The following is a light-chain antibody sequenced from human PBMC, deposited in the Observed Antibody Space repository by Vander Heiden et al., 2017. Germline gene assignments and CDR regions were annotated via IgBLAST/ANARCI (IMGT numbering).Light chain of an antibody. CDR2: DAS. Sequence: EIVLTHSPATLSLSPGQRATLSCRASQSVSSYLAWYQQKPGQAPRLLIYDASNRATGIPARFSDSGYGTDFTLTISSLEPEDFAVYYCQQLSNWPTITFGRGTKVDIK. V-gene: IGKV3-11*01. J-gene: IGKJ3*01. CDR1: QSVSSY. CDR3: QQLSNWPTIT.